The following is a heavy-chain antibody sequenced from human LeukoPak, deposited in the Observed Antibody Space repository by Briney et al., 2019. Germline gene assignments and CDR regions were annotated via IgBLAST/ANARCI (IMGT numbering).Heavy chain of an antibody. CDR2: ISGRSGTT. D-gene: IGHD2/OR15-2a*01. Sequence: HPGGSLRLSCAASGFTFSSYGMSWVRQAPGKGLEWVSAISGRSGTTYYADSVKGRFTISRDNSKNTLYLQMNSLRAGDTAVYYCAKVGTVYFPLDFWGQGTLVTVSS. CDR3: AKVGTVYFPLDF. CDR1: GFTFSSYG. J-gene: IGHJ4*02. V-gene: IGHV3-23*01.